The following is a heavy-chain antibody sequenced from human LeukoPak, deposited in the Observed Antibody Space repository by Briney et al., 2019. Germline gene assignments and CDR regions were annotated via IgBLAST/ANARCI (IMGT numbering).Heavy chain of an antibody. Sequence: GGSLRLSCAASGFTFSTYWMSWVRQAPGKGLEWVANIHQDGNEKYYVDFVKGRFTISGDNAKNSLYLQMNSLRAEDTAVYYCARGDKFSGDYWGQGTLVTVSS. CDR2: IHQDGNEK. CDR1: GFTFSTYW. V-gene: IGHV3-7*04. D-gene: IGHD2-15*01. CDR3: ARGDKFSGDY. J-gene: IGHJ4*02.